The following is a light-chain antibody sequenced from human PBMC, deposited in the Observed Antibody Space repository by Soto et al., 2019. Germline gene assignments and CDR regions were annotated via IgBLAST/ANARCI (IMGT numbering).Light chain of an antibody. V-gene: IGKV1-39*01. Sequence: DLQMTQSPSTLSASLGDSVTITCRASQSISSWLAWYQQKPGKAPKLLIYAASSLQSGVPSRFSGSGSGTDSTLTIRSLQPEDFATYYCKQSYSTRTCGPGTKVDIK. CDR2: AAS. J-gene: IGKJ3*01. CDR3: KQSYSTRT. CDR1: QSISSW.